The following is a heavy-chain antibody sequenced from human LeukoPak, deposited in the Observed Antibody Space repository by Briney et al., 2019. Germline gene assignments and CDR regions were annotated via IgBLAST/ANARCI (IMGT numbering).Heavy chain of an antibody. D-gene: IGHD2-2*01. V-gene: IGHV3-23*01. Sequence: PGGSLRLSCAASGFTFSSYAMSWVRQAPGKGLEWVSAISGSGGSTYYADSVKGRFTISRDNAKNSLYLQMNSLRAEDTAVYYCARDCSSTSCRFDYWGQGTLVTVSS. CDR3: ARDCSSTSCRFDY. CDR2: ISGSGGST. J-gene: IGHJ4*02. CDR1: GFTFSSYA.